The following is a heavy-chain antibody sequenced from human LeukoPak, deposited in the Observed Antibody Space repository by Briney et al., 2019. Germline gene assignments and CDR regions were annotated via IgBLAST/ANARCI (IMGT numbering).Heavy chain of an antibody. D-gene: IGHD3-3*01. CDR2: INPNSGGT. CDR3: ARAALEWLIGFDY. V-gene: IGHV1-2*02. CDR1: GYTFTGYY. Sequence: GASVKVSCKASGYTFTGYYMHWVRQAPGQGLEWMGWINPNSGGTNYAQKFQGRVTMTRDTSISTAYMELSRLRSDDTAVYYCARAALEWLIGFDYWGQGTLVTASS. J-gene: IGHJ4*02.